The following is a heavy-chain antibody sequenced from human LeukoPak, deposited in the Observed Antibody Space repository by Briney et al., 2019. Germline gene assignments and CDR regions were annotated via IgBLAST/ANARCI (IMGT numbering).Heavy chain of an antibody. CDR1: GGTFSSYA. V-gene: IGHV1-69*13. CDR3: ARSVRTLYYYYYGMDV. J-gene: IGHJ6*02. Sequence: GASVKVSCKASGGTFSSYAISWVRQAPGQGLEWMGGIIPIFGTANYAQKFQGRVTITADESTSTAYMELSSLRSEDTAVYYCARSVRTLYYYYYGMDVWGQGTTVTVSS. D-gene: IGHD4-17*01. CDR2: IIPIFGTA.